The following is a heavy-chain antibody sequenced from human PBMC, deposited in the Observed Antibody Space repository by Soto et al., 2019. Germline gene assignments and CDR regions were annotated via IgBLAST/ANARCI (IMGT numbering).Heavy chain of an antibody. CDR1: GYTFTGYY. CDR3: ARDLGNYVGAYYGMDV. D-gene: IGHD4-4*01. Sequence: EASVKVSCTASGYTFTGYYMHWVRQAPGQGLEWMGWINPNSGGTNYAQKFQGWVTMTRDTSISTAYMELSRLRSDDTAVYYCARDLGNYVGAYYGMDVWGQGTTVTVSS. CDR2: INPNSGGT. V-gene: IGHV1-2*04. J-gene: IGHJ6*02.